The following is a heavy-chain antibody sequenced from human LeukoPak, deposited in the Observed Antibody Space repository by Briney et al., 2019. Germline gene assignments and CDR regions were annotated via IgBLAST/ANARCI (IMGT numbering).Heavy chain of an antibody. Sequence: GGSLRLSCAASGFTFSSNYMSWVRQAPGKGLEWVSVIYSGGSTYYADSVKGRFTISRDNSKNTLYLQMNSLRAEDTAVYYCARGPVRKGMDVWGQGTTVTVSS. V-gene: IGHV3-53*01. CDR3: ARGPVRKGMDV. CDR1: GFTFSSNY. CDR2: IYSGGST. D-gene: IGHD3-10*01. J-gene: IGHJ6*02.